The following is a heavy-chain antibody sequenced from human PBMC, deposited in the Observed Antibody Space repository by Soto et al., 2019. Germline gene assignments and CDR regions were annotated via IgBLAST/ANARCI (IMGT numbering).Heavy chain of an antibody. D-gene: IGHD5-12*01. CDR1: DDSINSDKYY. Sequence: QLQLQESGPGLVKPSETLSLTCSVSDDSINSDKYYWGWIRQPPGKGLEWIGSIYYRGNAYYNPSLRTRVTKSLDKSKSQFSLKLHTVPAADSAGYFCARLEGLATISYYFDFWGPGALVTVSS. V-gene: IGHV4-39*01. CDR2: IYYRGNA. CDR3: ARLEGLATISYYFDF. J-gene: IGHJ4*02.